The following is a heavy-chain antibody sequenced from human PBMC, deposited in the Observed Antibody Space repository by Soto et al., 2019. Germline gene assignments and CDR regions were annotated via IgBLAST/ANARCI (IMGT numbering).Heavy chain of an antibody. V-gene: IGHV3-23*01. CDR3: AKDLGIVVVPAAREGVSYGMDV. D-gene: IGHD2-2*01. J-gene: IGHJ6*02. Sequence: GGSLRLSCAASGFTFSSYAMSWVRQAPGKGLEWVSAISGSGGSTYYADSVKGRFTISRDNSKNTLYLQMNSLRAEDTAVYYCAKDLGIVVVPAAREGVSYGMDVWGQGTTVTVSS. CDR1: GFTFSSYA. CDR2: ISGSGGST.